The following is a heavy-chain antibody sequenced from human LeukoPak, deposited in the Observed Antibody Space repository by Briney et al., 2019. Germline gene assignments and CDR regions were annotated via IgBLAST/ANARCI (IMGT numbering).Heavy chain of an antibody. CDR3: VTRGLGSGAHFDY. CDR1: GFTFSSYA. J-gene: IGHJ4*02. CDR2: LTGGGATA. Sequence: GGSLRLSCAASGFTFSSYAMSWVRQAPGKGLEWVSSLTGGGATAYYSDSVKGRFTCSRDNSKSTLYLQMNSLRVGDTAVYYCVTRGLGSGAHFDYWGQGTLVTVSS. D-gene: IGHD2-15*01. V-gene: IGHV3-23*01.